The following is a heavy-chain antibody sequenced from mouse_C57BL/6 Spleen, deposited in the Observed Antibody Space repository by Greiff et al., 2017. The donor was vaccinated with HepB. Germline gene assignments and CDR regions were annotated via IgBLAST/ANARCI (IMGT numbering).Heavy chain of an antibody. V-gene: IGHV1-18*01. CDR1: GYTFTDYN. Sequence: EVQLQQSGPELVKPGASVKIPCKASGYTFTDYNMDWVKQSHGKSLEWIGDINPNNGGTIYNQKFKGKATLTVDKSSSTAYMELRSLTSEDTADYYCARRGPITTVEYYYAMDYWGQGTSVTVSS. J-gene: IGHJ4*01. CDR3: ARRGPITTVEYYYAMDY. D-gene: IGHD1-1*01. CDR2: INPNNGGT.